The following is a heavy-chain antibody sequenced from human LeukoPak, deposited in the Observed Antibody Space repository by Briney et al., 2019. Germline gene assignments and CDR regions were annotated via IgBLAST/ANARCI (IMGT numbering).Heavy chain of an antibody. Sequence: SVTVSCKASGGTFSSYAISWVRQAPGQGLEWMGGIIPIFGTANYAQKFQGRVTITADESTSTAYMELSSLRSEDTAVYYCARAAVAEYNYYYYGMDVWGQGTTVTVSS. D-gene: IGHD6-19*01. CDR1: GGTFSSYA. CDR2: IIPIFGTA. CDR3: ARAAVAEYNYYYYGMDV. J-gene: IGHJ6*02. V-gene: IGHV1-69*13.